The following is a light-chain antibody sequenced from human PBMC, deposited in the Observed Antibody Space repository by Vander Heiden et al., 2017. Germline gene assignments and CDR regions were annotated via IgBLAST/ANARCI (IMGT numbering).Light chain of an antibody. J-gene: IGLJ2*01. V-gene: IGLV3-21*02. Sequence: SYVVTQPPPVSVAPGQTARITCGGDNIEAKSVHWYQQKAGRAPVLVVYDDSDRPSGIPERFSGSNSGNTATLTITRVEAGDEADYLCQVWDSTSDHFVIFGGGTRLAVL. CDR1: NIEAKS. CDR3: QVWDSTSDHFVI. CDR2: DDS.